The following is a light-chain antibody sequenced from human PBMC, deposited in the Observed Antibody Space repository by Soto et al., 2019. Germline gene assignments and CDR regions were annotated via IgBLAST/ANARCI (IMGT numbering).Light chain of an antibody. J-gene: IGLJ1*01. CDR2: DNN. CDR3: QSYDSSLSGYV. Sequence: QSVLTQPPSVSGAPGQKVTISCTGSSSNIGAGYDVNWYQQLPGTAPKLLIYDNNNRPSGVPDRFSGSKSGTSASLAITGLQAEDEADYYCQSYDSSLSGYVFGPVTEVTVL. V-gene: IGLV1-40*01. CDR1: SSNIGAGYD.